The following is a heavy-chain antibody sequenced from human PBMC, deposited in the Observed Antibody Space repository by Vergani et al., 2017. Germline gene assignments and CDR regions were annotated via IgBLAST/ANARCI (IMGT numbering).Heavy chain of an antibody. CDR3: ARSSPYGDSMYDFDY. V-gene: IGHV4-30-4*01. CDR1: GGSISSGDYY. J-gene: IGHJ4*02. CDR2: IYYSGST. Sequence: QVQLQESGPGLVKPSQTLSLTCTVSGGSISSGDYYWSWIRQPPGKGLEWIGYIYYSGSTYYNPSLKSRVTISVDTSKNQFSLKLSSVTAADTAVYYCARSSPYGDSMYDFDYWGQGTLVTVSS. D-gene: IGHD4-17*01.